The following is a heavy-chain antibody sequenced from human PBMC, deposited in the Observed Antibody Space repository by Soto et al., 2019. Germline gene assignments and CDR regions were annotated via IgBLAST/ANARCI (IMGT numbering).Heavy chain of an antibody. D-gene: IGHD3-22*01. CDR1: GGSISSSNW. V-gene: IGHV4-4*02. J-gene: IGHJ4*02. CDR3: ARDLRRYYYNSSGYFDY. CDR2: IYHIGST. Sequence: SETLSLTCAVSGGSISSSNWWSWVRQPPGKGLEWIGEIYHIGSTNYNPSLKSRVTISVDKSKNQFSLKLSSVTAADTAVYYCARDLRRYYYNSSGYFDYSGEGNMVTVSS.